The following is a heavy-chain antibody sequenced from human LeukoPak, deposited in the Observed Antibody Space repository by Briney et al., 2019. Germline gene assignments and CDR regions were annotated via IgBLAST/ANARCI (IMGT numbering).Heavy chain of an antibody. CDR2: INPNSGGT. J-gene: IGHJ4*02. CDR1: GYTFTGYY. Sequence: ASVKVSCKASGYTFTGYYMHWVRQAPGQGLEWMGWINPNSGGTNYAQKFQGRVTITADESTSTAYMELSSLRSEDTAVYYCAREGAIYYWGQGTLVTVSS. CDR3: AREGAIYY. V-gene: IGHV1-2*02.